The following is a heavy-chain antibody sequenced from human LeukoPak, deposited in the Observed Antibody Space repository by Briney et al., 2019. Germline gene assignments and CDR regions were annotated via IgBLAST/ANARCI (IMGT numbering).Heavy chain of an antibody. Sequence: GGSLRLSCAASGFTFSSYGMHWVRQAPGKGLEWVAVISYDGRDKYYADSVKGRFTISRDNSRNTLYLQMNSRRAEDTAVCYCAKDWTTAVTPLHWGQGTLVTVSS. V-gene: IGHV3-30*18. CDR1: GFTFSSYG. D-gene: IGHD4-23*01. CDR2: ISYDGRDK. J-gene: IGHJ1*01. CDR3: AKDWTTAVTPLH.